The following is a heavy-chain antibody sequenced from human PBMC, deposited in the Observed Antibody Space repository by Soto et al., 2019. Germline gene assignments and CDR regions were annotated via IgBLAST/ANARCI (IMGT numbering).Heavy chain of an antibody. D-gene: IGHD3-10*01. CDR3: AAQGITMVRGVIH. CDR2: INSDGSST. V-gene: IGHV3-74*01. CDR1: GFTFSSYW. J-gene: IGHJ4*02. Sequence: GGSLRLSCAASGFTFSSYWMHWVRQAPGKGLVWVSRINSDGSSTSYADSVKGRFTISRDNAKNTLYLQMNSLRAEDTALYYCAAQGITMVRGVIHWGQGTLVTVSS.